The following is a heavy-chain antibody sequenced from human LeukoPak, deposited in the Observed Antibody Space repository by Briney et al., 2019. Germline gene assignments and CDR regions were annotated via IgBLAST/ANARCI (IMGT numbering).Heavy chain of an antibody. V-gene: IGHV3-48*01. Sequence: GGSLRLSCAASGFTFSSYSMNWVRQAPAKRLEWVSYISSSSSTIYYADSVKGRFTISRDNAKNSLYLQMNSLRAEDTAVYYCASGWELQSAFDIWGQGTMVTVSS. CDR3: ASGWELQSAFDI. CDR1: GFTFSSYS. D-gene: IGHD1-26*01. J-gene: IGHJ3*02. CDR2: ISSSSSTI.